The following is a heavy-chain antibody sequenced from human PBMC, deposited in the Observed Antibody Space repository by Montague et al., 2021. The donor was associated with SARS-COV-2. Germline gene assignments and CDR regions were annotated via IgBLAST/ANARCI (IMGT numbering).Heavy chain of an antibody. CDR3: ASGKYYDFWSGYYSHDYVSGMDV. J-gene: IGHJ6*02. D-gene: IGHD3-3*01. CDR2: IHTSGST. CDR1: GGSISSNN. Sequence: SETLSLTCTVSGGSISSNNWSWIRQSAGKGLEWIGSIHTSGSTDYNPSXXSRVTMSVDTPKNKYSLKLSSVTAADTAVYYCASGKYYDFWSGYYSHDYVSGMDVWGQGTTVTVSS. V-gene: IGHV4-4*07.